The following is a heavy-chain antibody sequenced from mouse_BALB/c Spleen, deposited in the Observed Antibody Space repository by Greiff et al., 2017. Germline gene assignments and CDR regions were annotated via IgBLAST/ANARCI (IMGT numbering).Heavy chain of an antibody. Sequence: QVQLQQPGAELVKPGASVKLSCKASGYTFTSYWMHWVKQRPGQGLEWIGEINPSNGRTNYNEKFKSKATLTVDKSSSTAYMQLSSLTSEDSAVYYCAREERLGFDYWGQGTTLTVSS. J-gene: IGHJ2*01. CDR2: INPSNGRT. D-gene: IGHD4-1*01. CDR1: GYTFTSYW. V-gene: IGHV1S81*02. CDR3: AREERLGFDY.